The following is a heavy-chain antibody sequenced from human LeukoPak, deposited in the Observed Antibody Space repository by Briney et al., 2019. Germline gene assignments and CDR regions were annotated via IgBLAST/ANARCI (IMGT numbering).Heavy chain of an antibody. CDR1: GFTFSSYS. CDR2: ISSSSSYI. V-gene: IGHV3-21*01. J-gene: IGHJ4*02. Sequence: GGSLRLSCAASGFTFSSYSMNWVRQAPGKGLEWVSSISSSSSYIYYADSVKGRFTISRDNSKNTLYLQMNSLRAEDTAVYYCARDRFSSGCVDYWGQGTLVTVSS. CDR3: ARDRFSSGCVDY. D-gene: IGHD6-19*01.